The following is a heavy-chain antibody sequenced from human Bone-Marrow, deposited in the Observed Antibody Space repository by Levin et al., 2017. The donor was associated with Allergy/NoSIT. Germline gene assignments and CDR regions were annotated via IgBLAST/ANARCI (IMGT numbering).Heavy chain of an antibody. J-gene: IGHJ2*01. CDR2: TSDNGDST. CDR3: AKASPAVAGTLWYFDL. CDR1: RFTFSSYA. Sequence: GGSLRLSCAASRFTFSSYAMSWVRQAPGKGLEWVSGTSDNGDSTHYADSVKGRFTISRDNSKNTLYLQMSSLRAEDTAVYYCAKASPAVAGTLWYFDLWGRGTLVTVSS. V-gene: IGHV3-23*01. D-gene: IGHD6-19*01.